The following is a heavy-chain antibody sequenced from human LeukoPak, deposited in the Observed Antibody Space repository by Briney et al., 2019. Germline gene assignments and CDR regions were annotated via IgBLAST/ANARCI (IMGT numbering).Heavy chain of an antibody. Sequence: PSETLSLTCTVSGGSISSSSYYWGWIRQPPGKGLEWIGSIYYSGSTYYNPSLKSRVTISVDTSKNQFSLKLSSVTAADTAVYYCARDSVVAVAGTYFDYWGQGTLVTVSS. CDR3: ARDSVVAVAGTYFDY. CDR2: IYYSGST. CDR1: GGSISSSSYY. V-gene: IGHV4-39*07. D-gene: IGHD6-19*01. J-gene: IGHJ4*02.